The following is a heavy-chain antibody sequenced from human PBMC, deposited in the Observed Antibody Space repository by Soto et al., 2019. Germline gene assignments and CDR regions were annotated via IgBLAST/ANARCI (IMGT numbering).Heavy chain of an antibody. CDR1: GDSXSSNSAA. J-gene: IGHJ4*02. Sequence: SQTLSXTCVISGDSXSSNSAAWKWSRQSPSRGLEGLGRTYYRSKWYNDYAVSVKSRITINPVTSKNQFSLQLNSVTPEVTVVYYCARDTSLDQFDYWGQGTLVTVSS. CDR3: ARDTSLDQFDY. V-gene: IGHV6-1*01. D-gene: IGHD3-16*01. CDR2: TYYRSKWYN.